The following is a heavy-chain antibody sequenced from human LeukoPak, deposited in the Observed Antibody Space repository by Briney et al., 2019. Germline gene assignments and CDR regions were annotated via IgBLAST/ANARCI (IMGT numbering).Heavy chain of an antibody. Sequence: PGGSLRLSCAASGFTFYSFAMSWVRQAPGKGLEWVSGISSSTRDTYYAGSVKGRFTISRDNSKNTLYLQMNSLRAEDTAIYYCVKDRIPDGYYSVDFWGQGTLVTVSS. J-gene: IGHJ4*02. CDR2: ISSSTRDT. D-gene: IGHD3-3*01. V-gene: IGHV3-23*01. CDR1: GFTFYSFA. CDR3: VKDRIPDGYYSVDF.